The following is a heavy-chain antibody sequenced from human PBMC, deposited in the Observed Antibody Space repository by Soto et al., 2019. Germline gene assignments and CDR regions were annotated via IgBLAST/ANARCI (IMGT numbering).Heavy chain of an antibody. J-gene: IGHJ4*02. V-gene: IGHV3-30-3*01. Sequence: GGSLRLSCAASGFTFRNHAMHWVRQAPGKGLEWVAVISYDASNKYYADSVKGRFTISRDNSKNTLYLQMNSLRAEDTAVYYCSTGRGVGWTRGFDSWGQGTLVTVSS. CDR2: ISYDASNK. CDR1: GFTFRNHA. D-gene: IGHD6-19*01. CDR3: STGRGVGWTRGFDS.